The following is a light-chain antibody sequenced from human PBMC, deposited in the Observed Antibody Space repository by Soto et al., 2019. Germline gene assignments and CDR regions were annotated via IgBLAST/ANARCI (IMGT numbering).Light chain of an antibody. CDR1: QRISRG. CDR2: DAS. V-gene: IGKV1-5*01. CDR3: QHYSTVWA. J-gene: IGKJ1*01. Sequence: DITMTLSAAALSSSDGANDTITCRASQRISRGLAWYQQKPGKAPNVLIYDASTLESGVPSRFSGSGSGTEFTLTISSLQPEDFATYYCQHYSTVWAFGQGTKVDIK.